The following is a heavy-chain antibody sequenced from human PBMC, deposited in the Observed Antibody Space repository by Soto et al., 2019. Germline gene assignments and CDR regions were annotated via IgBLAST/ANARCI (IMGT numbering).Heavy chain of an antibody. Sequence: QVQLQESGPGLVKPSQTLSLTCTVSGGSISSGGYYWSWIRQHPGKGLEWIGYIYYSGSTYYNPSLKSRVTISVDTSKNQFSLKLSSVTAADTAVYYCARTSVVVVAAMKGDLYYFDYWGQGTLVTVSS. V-gene: IGHV4-31*03. CDR1: GGSISSGGYY. J-gene: IGHJ4*02. CDR3: ARTSVVVVAAMKGDLYYFDY. CDR2: IYYSGST. D-gene: IGHD2-15*01.